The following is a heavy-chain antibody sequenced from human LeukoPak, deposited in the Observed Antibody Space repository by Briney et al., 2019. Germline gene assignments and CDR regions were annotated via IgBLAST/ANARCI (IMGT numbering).Heavy chain of an antibody. D-gene: IGHD3-10*01. CDR3: ARVVYWGSGSFHFDY. CDR2: IYHSGST. J-gene: IGHJ4*02. CDR1: GYSISSGYY. V-gene: IGHV4-38-2*01. Sequence: PSETLSLTCAVSGYSISSGYYWGWIRQPPGKGLEGIGSIYHSGSTYYNPSLKSRVTISVDTSKNQFSLKLSSVTAADTAVYYCARVVYWGSGSFHFDYWGQGTLVTVSS.